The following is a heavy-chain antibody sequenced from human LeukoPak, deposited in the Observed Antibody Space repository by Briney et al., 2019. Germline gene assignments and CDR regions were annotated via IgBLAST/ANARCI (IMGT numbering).Heavy chain of an antibody. CDR2: IRSKANSYAT. V-gene: IGHV3-73*01. J-gene: IGHJ1*01. Sequence: GGSLRLSCAASGFTFSGSAMHWVRQASGKGLEWVGRIRSKANSYATAYAASVKGRFTISRDDSKNTAYLQMNSLKTEDTTVYYCSREYFDWLWGQGTLVTVSS. CDR3: SREYFDWL. CDR1: GFTFSGSA. D-gene: IGHD3-9*01.